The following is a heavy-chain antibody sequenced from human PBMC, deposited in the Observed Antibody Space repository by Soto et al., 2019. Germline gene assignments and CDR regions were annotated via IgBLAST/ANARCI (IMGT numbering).Heavy chain of an antibody. V-gene: IGHV3-30-3*01. CDR2: ISYDGSNK. D-gene: IGHD2-2*02. J-gene: IGHJ4*02. CDR3: AREDRDIVVVPAAILPDY. Sequence: GGSLRLSCAASGFTFSSYAMHWVRQAPGKGLEWVAVISYDGSNKYYADSVKGRFTISRDNSKNTLYLQMNSLRAEDTAVYYCAREDRDIVVVPAAILPDYWGQGTLVTVSS. CDR1: GFTFSSYA.